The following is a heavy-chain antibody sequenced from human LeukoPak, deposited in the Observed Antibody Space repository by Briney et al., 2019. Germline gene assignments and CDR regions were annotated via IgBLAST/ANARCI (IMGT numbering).Heavy chain of an antibody. CDR2: INHSGST. CDR3: AYDSSGYYNY. V-gene: IGHV4-34*01. CDR1: GGSFSGYY. J-gene: IGHJ4*02. Sequence: SETLSLTCAVYGGSFSGYYWSWIRQPPGKGLEWIGEINHSGSTNYNPSLKSRVTISVDTSKNQFSLKLSSVTAADTAVYYCAYDSSGYYNYWGQGTLATVSS. D-gene: IGHD3-22*01.